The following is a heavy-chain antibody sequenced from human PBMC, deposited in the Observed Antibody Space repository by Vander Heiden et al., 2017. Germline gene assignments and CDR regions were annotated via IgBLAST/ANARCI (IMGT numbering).Heavy chain of an antibody. CDR3: ARGPSGTYYLDH. D-gene: IGHD1-26*01. Sequence: EVQLVESGGGLVQPGRSMRLSCAASGFSFAAYAMHCVRQAPGKGLEWVSGLSRYSSSIVYADFVKGRFTISRDNAKNSLYLQMNTLRTEDTAFYFCARGPSGTYYLDHWGQGTLVTVSS. J-gene: IGHJ4*02. CDR1: GFSFAAYA. V-gene: IGHV3-9*01. CDR2: LSRYSSSI.